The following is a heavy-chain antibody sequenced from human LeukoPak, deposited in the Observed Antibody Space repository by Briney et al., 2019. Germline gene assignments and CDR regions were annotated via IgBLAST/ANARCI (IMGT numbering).Heavy chain of an antibody. Sequence: SGGSLRLSCAASGFTFSDYYMSWIRQAPGKGLEWVSYISSSGSTIYYADSVKGRFTISRDNAKNSLYLQMNSLRAEDTAVYYCARDLCSTDAFDIWGQGTMVTVSS. CDR3: ARDLCSTDAFDI. J-gene: IGHJ3*02. V-gene: IGHV3-11*01. CDR2: ISSSGSTI. D-gene: IGHD6-13*01. CDR1: GFTFSDYY.